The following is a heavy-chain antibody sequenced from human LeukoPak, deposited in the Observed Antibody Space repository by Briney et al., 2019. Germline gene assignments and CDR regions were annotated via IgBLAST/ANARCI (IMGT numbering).Heavy chain of an antibody. CDR3: AKGGAVVVPAALDY. J-gene: IGHJ4*02. Sequence: GRSLRLSCAASGFTFDDYAMHWVRQAPGKGLVWVSGISWNSGSIGYADSVKGRFTISRDNAKNSLYLQMNSLRAEDTALYYCAKGGAVVVPAALDYWGQGTLVTVSS. D-gene: IGHD2-2*01. V-gene: IGHV3-9*01. CDR2: ISWNSGSI. CDR1: GFTFDDYA.